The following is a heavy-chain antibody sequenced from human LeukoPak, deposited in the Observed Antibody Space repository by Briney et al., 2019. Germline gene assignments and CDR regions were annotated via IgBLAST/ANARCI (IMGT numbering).Heavy chain of an antibody. Sequence: PSEILSLTCTVSGGSISTYYWNWIRQSPGKGLECIGHIYYSGNTNYNPSLKSRVTISVDTSKNQFSLKLSSVTAADTAVYYCARQGYTYGPFDYWGQGTLVTVSS. V-gene: IGHV4-59*08. J-gene: IGHJ4*02. CDR3: ARQGYTYGPFDY. CDR1: GGSISTYY. CDR2: IYYSGNT. D-gene: IGHD5-18*01.